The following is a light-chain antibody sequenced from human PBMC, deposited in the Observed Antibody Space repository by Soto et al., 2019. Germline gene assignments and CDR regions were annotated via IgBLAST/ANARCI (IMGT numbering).Light chain of an antibody. CDR2: YDD. V-gene: IGLV1-36*01. Sequence: QSVLTQPPSVSEAPRQRVTISCSGSRSNIGDNAVNWYQQLPGKAPKLLIYYDDLLPSGVSGRFSGSKSGTSASLAISGLQSDDEADYYCSAWDDSLNGDVFGTGTKLTVL. CDR3: SAWDDSLNGDV. CDR1: RSNIGDNA. J-gene: IGLJ1*01.